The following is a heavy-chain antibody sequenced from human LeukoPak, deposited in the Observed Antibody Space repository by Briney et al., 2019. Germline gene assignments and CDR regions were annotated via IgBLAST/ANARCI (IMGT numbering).Heavy chain of an antibody. D-gene: IGHD3-9*01. CDR2: ISGSGGST. V-gene: IGHV3-23*01. Sequence: GGSLRLSCAASGFTFTSFAMSWVRQAPGKGLEWVSAISGSGGSTYYADSVKGRFTISRDNSKNTLYLQMNSLRAEDTAVYYCAKDRARNYDILTGYLAHDAFDIWGQGTMVTVSS. CDR3: AKDRARNYDILTGYLAHDAFDI. CDR1: GFTFTSFA. J-gene: IGHJ3*02.